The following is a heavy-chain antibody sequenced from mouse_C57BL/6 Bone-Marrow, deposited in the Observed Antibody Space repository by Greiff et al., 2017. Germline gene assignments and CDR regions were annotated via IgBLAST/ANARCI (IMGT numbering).Heavy chain of an antibody. J-gene: IGHJ1*03. CDR2: IDPSDSYT. D-gene: IGHD1-1*01. CDR1: GYTFTSYW. Sequence: VQLQQPGAELVKPGASVKLSCKASGYTFTSYWMQWVKQRPGQGLEWIGEIDPSDSYTNYNQKFKGKATLTVDTSSSTAYMQLSSLTSEDSAVYYCARGDFYYGSSYDWYFDVWGTGTTVTVSS. V-gene: IGHV1-50*01. CDR3: ARGDFYYGSSYDWYFDV.